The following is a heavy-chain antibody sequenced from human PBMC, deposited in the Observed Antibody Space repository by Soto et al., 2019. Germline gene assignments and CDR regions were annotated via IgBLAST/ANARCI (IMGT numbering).Heavy chain of an antibody. CDR1: GFTFSSFS. Sequence: PGGSLRLSCSASGFTFSSFSMHWVRQASGKGLEYVSAISSNGGSTSYADSVKGRFIISRDNTQNTLYLQMSGLRAEDTAVYFCAKHLSYSSSGPDFWGQGTPVTVSS. D-gene: IGHD6-6*01. CDR2: ISSNGGST. V-gene: IGHV3-64D*08. J-gene: IGHJ4*02. CDR3: AKHLSYSSSGPDF.